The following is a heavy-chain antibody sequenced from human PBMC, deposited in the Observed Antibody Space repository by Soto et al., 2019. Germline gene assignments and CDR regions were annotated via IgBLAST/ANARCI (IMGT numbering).Heavy chain of an antibody. V-gene: IGHV3-53*01. Sequence: GGSLRLSCAASGFTVSSNYMSWVRQAPGKGLEWVSVIYSGGSTYYADSVKGRFTISRDNSKNTLYLQMNSLRAEDTAVYYCARDTETNWGYYGMDVWGQGTTVTVSS. CDR3: ARDTETNWGYYGMDV. D-gene: IGHD7-27*01. CDR2: IYSGGST. CDR1: GFTVSSNY. J-gene: IGHJ6*02.